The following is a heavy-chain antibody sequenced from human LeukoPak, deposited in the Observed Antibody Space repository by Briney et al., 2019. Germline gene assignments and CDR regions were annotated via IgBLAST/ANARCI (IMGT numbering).Heavy chain of an antibody. D-gene: IGHD5-24*01. V-gene: IGHV4-39*07. CDR2: IHYSRST. CDR3: ARGTDGYPDY. J-gene: IGHJ4*02. Sequence: SETLSLTCTVSGGSISSSSYYWGWIRQPPGKGLEWIGSIHYSRSTNYNPSLKSRVTISVDTSKKQYSLKLSSVTAADTAVYYGARGTDGYPDYWGQGTLVTVSS. CDR1: GGSISSSSYY.